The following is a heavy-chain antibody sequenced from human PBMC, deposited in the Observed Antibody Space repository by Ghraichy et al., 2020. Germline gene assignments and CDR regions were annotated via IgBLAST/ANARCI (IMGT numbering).Heavy chain of an antibody. D-gene: IGHD6-19*01. Sequence: SETLSLTCTVSGVSISSYYWTWLRQAPGKGLEWIGYVSYRGSTKYNPSLKSRVTFSVDTSKNQFFLKLTSVTAADTAVYYCARMVQSVAEVDFWGQGTLVTVSS. CDR2: VSYRGST. CDR3: ARMVQSVAEVDF. CDR1: GVSISSYY. J-gene: IGHJ4*02. V-gene: IGHV4-59*01.